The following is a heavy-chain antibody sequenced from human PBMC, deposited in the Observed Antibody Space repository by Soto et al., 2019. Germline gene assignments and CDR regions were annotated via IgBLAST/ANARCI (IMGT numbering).Heavy chain of an antibody. D-gene: IGHD5-12*01. Sequence: EVQLVESGGGLVKQGGSLRLSCAASGFTFSTYNMNWVRQAPGKGLEWVASISSTSVYMYYANSLKGRFTISRANAKSSLYLQVNSLRAEDMAVYYCARGWLRDPWMYWGQGTLVTVSS. CDR1: GFTFSTYN. CDR2: ISSTSVYM. CDR3: ARGWLRDPWMY. V-gene: IGHV3-21*01. J-gene: IGHJ4*02.